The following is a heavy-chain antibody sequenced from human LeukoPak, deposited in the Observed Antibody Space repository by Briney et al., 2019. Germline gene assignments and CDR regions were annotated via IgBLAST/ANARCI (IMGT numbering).Heavy chain of an antibody. CDR2: INWNGGST. D-gene: IGHD3-22*01. V-gene: IGHV3-20*04. CDR3: ARDGTYYYDSSGYYYLDY. Sequence: PGGSLRLSCAASGFTFDDYGMSWARQVPGKGLEWVSGINWNGGSTGYADSVKGRFTISRDNAKNSLYLQMSSLRAEDTALYYCARDGTYYYDSSGYYYLDYWGQGTLVTVSS. J-gene: IGHJ4*02. CDR1: GFTFDDYG.